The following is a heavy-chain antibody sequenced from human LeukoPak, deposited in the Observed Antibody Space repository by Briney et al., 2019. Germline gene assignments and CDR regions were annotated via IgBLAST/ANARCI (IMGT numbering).Heavy chain of an antibody. CDR2: ISYDGSNK. Sequence: GGSLRLSCAASGFTGSNNYVSWVRQAPGKGLEWVAVISYDGSNKYYADSVKGRFTISRDNSKNTLYLQMNSLRAEDTAVYYCATLESRDGYDFDYWGQGTLVTVSS. CDR1: GFTGSNNY. V-gene: IGHV3-30-3*01. J-gene: IGHJ4*02. D-gene: IGHD5-24*01. CDR3: ATLESRDGYDFDY.